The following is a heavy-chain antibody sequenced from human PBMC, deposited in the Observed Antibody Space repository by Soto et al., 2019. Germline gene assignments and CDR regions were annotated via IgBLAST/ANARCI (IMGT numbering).Heavy chain of an antibody. Sequence: GESLKISCKTSGYSFINDWISWVRQMPGKGLEWMGRLDPADSHSNYSPSFQGHVTFSADKSTNTAYLQWSSLGASDTAIYYCAREGYSFGRNFYGMDVWGQGPTVTVSS. CDR2: LDPADSHS. CDR1: GYSFINDW. J-gene: IGHJ6*02. V-gene: IGHV5-10-1*01. D-gene: IGHD5-18*01. CDR3: AREGYSFGRNFYGMDV.